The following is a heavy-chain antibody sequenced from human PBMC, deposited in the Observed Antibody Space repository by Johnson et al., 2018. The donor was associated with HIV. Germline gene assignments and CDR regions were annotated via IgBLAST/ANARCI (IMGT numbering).Heavy chain of an antibody. J-gene: IGHJ3*02. CDR3: AKEGEAFDI. D-gene: IGHD3-16*01. CDR1: GFTVSSYY. V-gene: IGHV3-66*01. Sequence: VQLLESGGGLVQPGGSLRLSCAASGFTVSSYYMSWVRQAPGKGLEWVSVLFSCGSTYYADSVKGRFTISRDNSKNTLYVQMNSLRAEDTAVYYCAKEGEAFDIWGQGTMVTVSS. CDR2: LFSCGST.